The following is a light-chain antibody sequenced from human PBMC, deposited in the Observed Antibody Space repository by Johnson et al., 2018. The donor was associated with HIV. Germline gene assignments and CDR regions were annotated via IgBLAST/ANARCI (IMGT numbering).Light chain of an antibody. J-gene: IGLJ1*01. CDR1: SSNIGNNY. CDR2: ENY. V-gene: IGLV1-51*02. CDR3: GTWDSSLSAGV. Sequence: QPVLTQPPSVSAAPGQKVTISCSGSSSNIGNNYVSWYQQLPGTAPKLLIYENYKRPSGIPDRFSGSKSGTSATLGITGLQTGDEADYYCGTWDSSLSAGVCGTGTKVTVL.